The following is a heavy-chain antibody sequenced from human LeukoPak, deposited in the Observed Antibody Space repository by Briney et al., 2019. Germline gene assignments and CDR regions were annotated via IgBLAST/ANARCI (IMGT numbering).Heavy chain of an antibody. D-gene: IGHD6-19*01. J-gene: IGHJ6*03. Sequence: SETLSLTCTVSGGSISSSSYYWGWIRQPPGTGLEWIGSIYYSGSTYYNLSLKSRVTISVDTSKNQFSLKLSSVTAADTAVYYCARDTKQWLVIYYYYYMDVWGKGTTVTVSS. CDR2: IYYSGST. CDR3: ARDTKQWLVIYYYYYMDV. CDR1: GGSISSSSYY. V-gene: IGHV4-39*07.